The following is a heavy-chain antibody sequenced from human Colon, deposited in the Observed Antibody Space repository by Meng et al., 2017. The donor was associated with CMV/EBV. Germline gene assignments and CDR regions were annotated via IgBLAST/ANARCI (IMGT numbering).Heavy chain of an antibody. V-gene: IGHV3-21*01. D-gene: IGHD1-1*01. J-gene: IGHJ4*02. Sequence: GESLKISCAASGFTFSSYSMNWVRQAPGKGLEWVSSISSSSSYIYYADSVKGRFTISRDNAKNSLYLQMNNLRAEDTAVYYCARGGYNWNDYFDYWGQGTLVTVSS. CDR1: GFTFSSYS. CDR3: ARGGYNWNDYFDY. CDR2: ISSSSSYI.